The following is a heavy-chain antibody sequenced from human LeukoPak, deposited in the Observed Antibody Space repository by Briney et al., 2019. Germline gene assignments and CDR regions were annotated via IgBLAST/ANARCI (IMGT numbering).Heavy chain of an antibody. CDR1: GGSISSYY. D-gene: IGHD3-3*01. Sequence: SSETLSLTCTVSGGSISSYYWSWIRQPAGKGLEWIGRIYTSGSTNYNPSLKSRVTMSVDTSKNQFSLKLSSVTAADTAVYYCARALLWSGYSRYYYYMDVWGKGTTVTVSS. J-gene: IGHJ6*03. CDR3: ARALLWSGYSRYYYYMDV. V-gene: IGHV4-4*07. CDR2: IYTSGST.